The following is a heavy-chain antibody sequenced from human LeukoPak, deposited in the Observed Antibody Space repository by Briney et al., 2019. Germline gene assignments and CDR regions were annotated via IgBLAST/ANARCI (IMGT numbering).Heavy chain of an antibody. CDR1: GFTFSSYG. Sequence: GGSLRLSCAASGFTFSSYGMHWVRQAPGKGLEWVAVISYDGSNKYYADSVKGRFTISRDNSKNTLYLQMNSLRAEDTAVYYCARDPVPSSGWYGGLYYFDYWGQGTLVTVSS. V-gene: IGHV3-30*03. J-gene: IGHJ4*02. CDR3: ARDPVPSSGWYGGLYYFDY. D-gene: IGHD6-19*01. CDR2: ISYDGSNK.